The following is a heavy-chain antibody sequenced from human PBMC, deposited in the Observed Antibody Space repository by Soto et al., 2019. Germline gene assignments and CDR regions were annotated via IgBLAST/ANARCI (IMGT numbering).Heavy chain of an antibody. CDR2: IYHSGST. D-gene: IGHD4-17*01. V-gene: IGHV4-4*02. CDR3: ARAYGSSVCHY. CDR1: GGSISSSNW. J-gene: IGHJ4*02. Sequence: PSETLSLTCAVSGGSISSSNWWSWVRQPPGKGLEWIGEIYHSGSTNYNPSLKSRVTISVDTSKNQFSLKLSSVTAADTAVYYFARAYGSSVCHYWGQGTLVTV.